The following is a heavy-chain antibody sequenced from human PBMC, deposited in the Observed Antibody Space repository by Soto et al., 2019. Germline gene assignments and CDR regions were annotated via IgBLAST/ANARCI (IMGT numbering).Heavy chain of an antibody. Sequence: PSETLSLTCTVSGGSNIRDGYYWSWIRQHPGKGLEWIAYISYSGNSYSNPSLKSRVTISADTSKNQFSLRLTSVTAADTAVYFCARATPAGSADFWGQGTLVTVSS. CDR3: ARATPAGSADF. V-gene: IGHV4-31*03. CDR2: ISYSGNS. CDR1: GGSNIRDGYY. J-gene: IGHJ4*02. D-gene: IGHD2-2*01.